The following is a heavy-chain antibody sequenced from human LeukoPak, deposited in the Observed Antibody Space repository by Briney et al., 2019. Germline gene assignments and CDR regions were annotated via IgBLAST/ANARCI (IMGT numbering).Heavy chain of an antibody. Sequence: ASVKVSCKASGYTFTSYGISWVRQAPGQGLEWMGWISAYNGNTNYAQKLQGRVTMTTDTSTSTAYMELRSPRSDDTAVYYCARGGIAAAGRQGYYMDVWGKGTTVTVSS. J-gene: IGHJ6*03. D-gene: IGHD6-13*01. CDR3: ARGGIAAAGRQGYYMDV. V-gene: IGHV1-18*01. CDR1: GYTFTSYG. CDR2: ISAYNGNT.